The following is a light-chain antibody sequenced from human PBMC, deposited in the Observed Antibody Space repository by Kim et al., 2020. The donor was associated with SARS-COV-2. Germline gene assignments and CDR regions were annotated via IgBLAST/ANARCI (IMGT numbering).Light chain of an antibody. CDR1: SSDVGAYNY. Sequence: QSIIISCTGSSSDVGAYNYVSWYQQYSGTAPKVILYDVNKRPSGVSSRFSGSKSGNTASLTISGLQAEDEADYYCCSYTGTTYVFGTGTKVTVL. J-gene: IGLJ1*01. CDR3: CSYTGTTYV. CDR2: DVN. V-gene: IGLV2-14*03.